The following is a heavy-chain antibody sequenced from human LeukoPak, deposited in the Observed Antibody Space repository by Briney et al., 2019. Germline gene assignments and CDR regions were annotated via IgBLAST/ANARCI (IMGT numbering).Heavy chain of an antibody. J-gene: IGHJ3*01. Sequence: GGSLRLSCAASGFTFSSYGMHWVRQAPGKGLEWVANIKLDGSEKYYVDSVKGRFTISRDNAKNSLYLQMNSLRAEDTAVYYCARDSTLYCNDGSCHWGFDLWGQGTVVTVSS. CDR2: IKLDGSEK. D-gene: IGHD2-15*01. CDR1: GFTFSSYG. V-gene: IGHV3-7*01. CDR3: ARDSTLYCNDGSCHWGFDL.